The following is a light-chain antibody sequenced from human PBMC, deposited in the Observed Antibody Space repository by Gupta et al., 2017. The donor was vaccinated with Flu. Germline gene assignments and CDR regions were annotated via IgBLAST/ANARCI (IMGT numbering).Light chain of an antibody. Sequence: ATLYLSPGERATLSCRAIQSVRRYLGWCTQKPGQAPRLLIYDACNSDTGVAARFGGGGYGKHLTLSSSSREQEDFAGYYFQQRGNSPPYTFGQGTKLKIK. CDR2: DAC. V-gene: IGKV3-11*01. CDR3: QQRGNSPPYT. CDR1: QSVRRY. J-gene: IGKJ2*01.